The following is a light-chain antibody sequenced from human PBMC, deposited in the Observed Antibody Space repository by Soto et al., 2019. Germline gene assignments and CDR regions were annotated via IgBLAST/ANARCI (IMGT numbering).Light chain of an antibody. V-gene: IGKV3-20*01. CDR2: GAS. CDR1: QSVSSSY. CDR3: QQYGSSLLT. J-gene: IGKJ4*01. Sequence: EIVLTQSPGTLSLSPGERATLSCRASQSVSSSYLAWYQQKPGQAPRLFIYGASSRATGIPDRFSGSGSGTDFTLFISRLEPEDFAVYYCQQYGSSLLTFGGGTKVEIK.